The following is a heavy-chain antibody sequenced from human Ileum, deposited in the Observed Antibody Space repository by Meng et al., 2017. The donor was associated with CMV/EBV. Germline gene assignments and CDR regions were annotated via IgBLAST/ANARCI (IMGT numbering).Heavy chain of an antibody. J-gene: IGHJ5*02. CDR3: ARGLSSSGWYHWFDP. D-gene: IGHD6-19*01. CDR2: IIPICGTA. CDR1: GGTFSSYA. V-gene: IGHV1-69*05. Sequence: SGGTFSSYASSWVRRARGQGLEWLGWIIPICGTANYAQKFQGRVTITTDESTSTAYMGLSSLRSENTAVYYCARGLSSSGWYHWFDPWGQGTLVTVSS.